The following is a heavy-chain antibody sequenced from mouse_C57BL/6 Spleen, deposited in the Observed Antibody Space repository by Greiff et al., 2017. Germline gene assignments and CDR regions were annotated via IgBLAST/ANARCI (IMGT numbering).Heavy chain of an antibody. Sequence: QVQLQQPGAELVKPGASVKLSCKASGYTFTSYWMHWVKQRPGQGLEWIGMIHPNSGSTNYNEKFKSKATLTVDKSSSTAYMQLSSLTSEDSAVXYCARYDYDLVSDYWGQGTTLTVSS. J-gene: IGHJ2*01. D-gene: IGHD2-4*01. CDR3: ARYDYDLVSDY. CDR2: IHPNSGST. V-gene: IGHV1-64*01. CDR1: GYTFTSYW.